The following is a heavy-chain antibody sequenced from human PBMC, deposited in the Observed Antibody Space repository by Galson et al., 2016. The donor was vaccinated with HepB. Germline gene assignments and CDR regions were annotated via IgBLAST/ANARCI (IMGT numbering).Heavy chain of an antibody. CDR2: VGTAGDT. D-gene: IGHD3-10*01. CDR3: ARDLFTGSSGGTFDP. Sequence: SLRLSCAASGFTFRTYDMHWVRQPTGERLEWVLGVGTAGDTYYPGSVKGRFTISRDNSHNTLYLQMNSLRPEDTAMYYCARDLFTGSSGGTFDPWGQGTLVTVSS. J-gene: IGHJ5*02. V-gene: IGHV3-13*01. CDR1: GFTFRTYD.